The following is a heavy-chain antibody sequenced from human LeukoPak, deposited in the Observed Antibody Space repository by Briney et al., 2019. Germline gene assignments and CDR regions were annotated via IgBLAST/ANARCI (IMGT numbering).Heavy chain of an antibody. D-gene: IGHD6-13*01. CDR3: ARAAYASSPDY. CDR2: ISPSSGDI. CDR1: GFTFNIYS. Sequence: GGSLRLSCAASGFTFNIYSMNWVRQAPGKGLEWVSYISPSSGDIYYADSVKGRFTIPRDNGKNSLYLQVNSLRDEDTAVYYCARAAYASSPDYWGQGALVTVSS. J-gene: IGHJ4*02. V-gene: IGHV3-48*02.